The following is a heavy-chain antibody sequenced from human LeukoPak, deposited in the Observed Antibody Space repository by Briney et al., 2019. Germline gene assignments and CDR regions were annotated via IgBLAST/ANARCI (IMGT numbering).Heavy chain of an antibody. CDR1: EYTFTSYD. CDR2: MNPNSGNT. V-gene: IGHV1-8*01. Sequence: ASVKVSCKASEYTFTSYDINWVRQATGQGLEWMGWMNPNSGNTGYAQKFQGRVTMTRNTSISTAYMELSSLRSEDTAVYYCARGHSLVRGVISYWGQGTLVTVSS. CDR3: ARGHSLVRGVISY. J-gene: IGHJ4*02. D-gene: IGHD3-10*01.